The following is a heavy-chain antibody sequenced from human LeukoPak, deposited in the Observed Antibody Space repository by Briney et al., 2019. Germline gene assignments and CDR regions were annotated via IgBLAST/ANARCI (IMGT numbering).Heavy chain of an antibody. Sequence: ASVKVSCKASGHTFTNFDINWVRQATGQGLEWMGRMSPNNGKTDYAQKFQGRVTITRDTSINTVYMELSSLRSDDTAVYYCARGFVDYWSGYYRRDWFDPWGQGTLVTVSS. J-gene: IGHJ5*02. CDR1: GHTFTNFD. CDR2: MSPNNGKT. D-gene: IGHD3-3*01. V-gene: IGHV1-8*03. CDR3: ARGFVDYWSGYYRRDWFDP.